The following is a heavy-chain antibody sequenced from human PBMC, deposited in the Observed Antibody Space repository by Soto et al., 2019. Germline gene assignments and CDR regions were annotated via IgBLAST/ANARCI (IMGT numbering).Heavy chain of an antibody. CDR1: GFTFSSYW. D-gene: IGHD3-22*01. V-gene: IGHV3-7*04. Sequence: EVQLVESGGGLVQPGGSLRLSCAASGFTFSSYWMSWVRQAPGKGLEWVANIKQDGSEKYYVDSVKGRFTISRDNAKNSLYLQMNSLRAEDTAVDYCARFYYDSSGYLPSPYYYYYGMDVWGQGTTVTVSS. J-gene: IGHJ6*02. CDR2: IKQDGSEK. CDR3: ARFYYDSSGYLPSPYYYYYGMDV.